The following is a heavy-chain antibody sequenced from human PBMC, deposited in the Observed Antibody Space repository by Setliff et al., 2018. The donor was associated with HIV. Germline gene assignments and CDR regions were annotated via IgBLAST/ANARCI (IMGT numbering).Heavy chain of an antibody. CDR1: GVSISTNNF. J-gene: IGHJ4*02. Sequence: SETLSLTCAVSGVSISTNNFWSWVRQPPGKGLEWIGDAHHRGRTNYNPSLKSRVTISVDDSKNEFSLKVTSVTAADTAVYYCALDEAAAGVGQGKFLYWGQGILVTVPS. V-gene: IGHV4-4*02. CDR2: AHHRGRT. CDR3: ALDEAAAGVGQGKFLY. D-gene: IGHD6-13*01.